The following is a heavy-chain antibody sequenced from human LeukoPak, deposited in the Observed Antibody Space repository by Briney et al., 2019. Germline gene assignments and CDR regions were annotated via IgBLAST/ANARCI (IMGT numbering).Heavy chain of an antibody. J-gene: IGHJ4*02. CDR2: IRYDGSNK. V-gene: IGHV3-30*02. CDR3: AREACSGGSCYSGY. CDR1: GFTFSSYG. D-gene: IGHD2-15*01. Sequence: PGGSLRLSCAASGFTFSSYGMHWVRQAPGKGLEWVAFIRYDGSNKYYADSVKGRFTISRDNSKNTLYLQMNSLRAEDTAVYCCAREACSGGSCYSGYWGQGTLVTVSS.